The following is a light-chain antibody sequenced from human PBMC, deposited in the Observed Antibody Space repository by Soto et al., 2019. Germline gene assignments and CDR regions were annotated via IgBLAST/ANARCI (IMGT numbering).Light chain of an antibody. CDR2: EGS. J-gene: IGLJ1*01. Sequence: QSVLTQPASVSGSPGQSITTSCTGTSSDVGSYNLVSWYQQHPGKAPKLMIYEGSKRPSGVSNRFSGSKSGNTASLTISGLQAEDEADYYCCSYAGSSTLVFGTGTKVTV. V-gene: IGLV2-23*01. CDR1: SSDVGSYNL. CDR3: CSYAGSSTLV.